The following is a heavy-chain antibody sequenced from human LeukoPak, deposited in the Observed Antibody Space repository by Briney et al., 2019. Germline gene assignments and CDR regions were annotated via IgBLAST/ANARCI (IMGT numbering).Heavy chain of an antibody. CDR2: IYYSGST. CDR1: GGSISSYY. J-gene: IGHJ5*01. Sequence: PSETLSLTCTVSGGSISSYYWSWIRQPPGKGLEWVGYIYYSGSTNYNPSLKSRVTISVDTSKNQFSLKLSSVTAADTAVYYCARDSSSWYDSWGQGTLVTVSS. V-gene: IGHV4-59*01. CDR3: ARDSSSWYDS. D-gene: IGHD6-13*01.